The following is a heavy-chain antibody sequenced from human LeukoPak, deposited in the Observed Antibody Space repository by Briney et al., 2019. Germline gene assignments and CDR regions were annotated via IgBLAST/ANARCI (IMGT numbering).Heavy chain of an antibody. CDR1: GVTFSSYT. CDR2: IIPILGIA. Sequence: ASVKVSCKASGVTFSSYTISWVRQAPGQGLEWMGRIIPILGIANYAQKFQGRVTITADKSTSTAYMELSSLRSEDTAVYYCARLLGDSGSGPMDVWGQGTTVTVSS. CDR3: ARLLGDSGSGPMDV. V-gene: IGHV1-69*02. J-gene: IGHJ6*02. D-gene: IGHD6-6*01.